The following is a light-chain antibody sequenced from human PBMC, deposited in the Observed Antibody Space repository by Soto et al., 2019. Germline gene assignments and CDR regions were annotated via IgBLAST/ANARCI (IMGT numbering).Light chain of an antibody. CDR3: CARTSGDTLV. Sequence: QSALTQPASVSGSPGQTIAISCTGTSSDVGGYDDVSWYQQHPDKAPKLLIYEDTNRPSGVPYRFSGSKSGNTASLTISGPQPDAEADYYCCARTSGDTLVFGRGTKLTVL. J-gene: IGLJ2*01. CDR2: EDT. CDR1: SSDVGGYDD. V-gene: IGLV2-14*01.